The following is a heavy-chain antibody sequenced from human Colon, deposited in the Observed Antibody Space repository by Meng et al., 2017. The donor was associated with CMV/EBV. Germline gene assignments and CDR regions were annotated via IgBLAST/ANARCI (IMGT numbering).Heavy chain of an antibody. CDR1: GDNISNNRAA. CDR2: TYYKSRWYT. V-gene: IGHV6-1*01. J-gene: IGHJ5*02. CDR3: ARAVTSSWHEWFDP. Sequence: SETLSLTCAISGDNISNNRAAWNWIRQSPSRGLEWLGRTYYKSRWYTDYAISLNSRVTITPDTSKNHISLQLTPVTPDDTAIYYCARAVTSSWHEWFDPWGQGTLVTVSS. D-gene: IGHD6-13*01.